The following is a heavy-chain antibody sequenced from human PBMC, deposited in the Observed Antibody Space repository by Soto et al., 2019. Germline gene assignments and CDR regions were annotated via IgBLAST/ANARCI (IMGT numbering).Heavy chain of an antibody. CDR3: VRGGPTAIFGLVWDGVNV. Sequence: EVQLVESGGDLVQPGRSLRLSCAASGFTFEDYPMHWVRQPPGKGLEWVSGISWNSENIGYADSVKGRFTISRDNDKKILCLRVGGLRAEDTALYFGVRGGPTAIFGLVWDGVNVWGRWTMVTVSS. CDR1: GFTFEDYP. J-gene: IGHJ3*01. V-gene: IGHV3-9*01. D-gene: IGHD3-3*01. CDR2: ISWNSENI.